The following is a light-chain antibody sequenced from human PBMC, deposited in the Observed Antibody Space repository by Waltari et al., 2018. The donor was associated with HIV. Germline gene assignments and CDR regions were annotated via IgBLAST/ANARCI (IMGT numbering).Light chain of an antibody. CDR3: QQYETLPLT. CDR2: DAS. Sequence: DIRVTQSPSSLSASVGDRVTITCQASQDIINHLNWYQQKPGKAPDLLIFDASHLEPGVTSRFSGSGSGTHFTLTISSLHPEDFATYFCQQYETLPLTFGGGTRVDIK. CDR1: QDIINH. V-gene: IGKV1-33*01. J-gene: IGKJ4*01.